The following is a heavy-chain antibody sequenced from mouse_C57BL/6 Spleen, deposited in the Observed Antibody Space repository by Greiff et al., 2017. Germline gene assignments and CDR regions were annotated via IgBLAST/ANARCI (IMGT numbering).Heavy chain of an antibody. V-gene: IGHV1-76*01. CDR2: IYPGSGNT. CDR1: GYTFTDYY. CDR3: ARSLITTGPYYYAMDY. Sequence: QVQLQQSGAELVRPGASVKLSCKASGYTFTDYYINWVKQRPGQGLEWIARIYPGSGNTYYNEKFKGKATLTAEKSSSTAYMQLSSLTSEDSAVYFCARSLITTGPYYYAMDYWGQGTSGPVSS. J-gene: IGHJ4*01. D-gene: IGHD1-1*01.